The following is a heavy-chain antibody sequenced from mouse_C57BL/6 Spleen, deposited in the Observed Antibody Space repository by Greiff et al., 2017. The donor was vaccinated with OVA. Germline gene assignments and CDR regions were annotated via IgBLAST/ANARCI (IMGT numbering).Heavy chain of an antibody. CDR1: GFTFSDYY. D-gene: IGHD2-2*01. V-gene: IGHV5-12*01. CDR3: AKHYGYGWFAY. Sequence: EVQVVESGGGLVQPGGSLKLSCAASGFTFSDYYMYWVRQTPEKRLEWVAYISNGGGSTYYPDTVKGRFTISRDNAKNTLYLQMSRLKCEDTAMYYCAKHYGYGWFAYWGQGTLVTVSA. J-gene: IGHJ3*01. CDR2: ISNGGGST.